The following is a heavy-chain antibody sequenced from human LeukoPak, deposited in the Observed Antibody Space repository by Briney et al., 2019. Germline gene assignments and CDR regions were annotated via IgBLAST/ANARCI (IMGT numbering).Heavy chain of an antibody. V-gene: IGHV3-7*01. CDR2: IKQDGSEK. CDR1: GFTFSSYW. J-gene: IGHJ4*02. CDR3: AREVYCSSTSCYRRLSYFDY. Sequence: PGGSLRLSCAASGFTFSSYWMSWVRQAPGKGLEWVANIKQDGSEKYYVDSVKGRFTIFRDNAKNSLYLQMNSLRAEDTAVYYCAREVYCSSTSCYRRLSYFDYWGQGTLVTVSS. D-gene: IGHD2-2*01.